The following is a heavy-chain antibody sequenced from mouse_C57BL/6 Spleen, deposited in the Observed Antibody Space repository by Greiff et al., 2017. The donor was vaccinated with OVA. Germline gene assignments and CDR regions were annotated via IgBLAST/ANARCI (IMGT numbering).Heavy chain of an antibody. Sequence: EVQLQQSGPGLVKPSQSLSLTCSVTGYSITSGYYWNWIRQFPGNKLEWMGYISYDGSNNYNPSLKNRISITRDTSKNQFFLKLNSVTTEDTATYYCAREDYGFPYYYAMDYWGQGTSVTVSS. CDR3: AREDYGFPYYYAMDY. D-gene: IGHD1-1*01. CDR2: ISYDGSN. V-gene: IGHV3-6*01. CDR1: GYSITSGYY. J-gene: IGHJ4*01.